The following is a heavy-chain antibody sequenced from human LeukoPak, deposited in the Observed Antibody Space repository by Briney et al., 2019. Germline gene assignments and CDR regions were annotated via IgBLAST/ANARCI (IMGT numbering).Heavy chain of an antibody. CDR3: AREQYQRGLEDAFDI. V-gene: IGHV3-30-3*01. Sequence: GRSLRLSCAASGFTFSSYAMHWVRQAPGKGLEWVAVISYDGSNKYYADSVKGRFTISRDNSKNTLYLQMNSLRAEDTAVYYCAREQYQRGLEDAFDIWGQGSMVTVSS. J-gene: IGHJ3*02. CDR2: ISYDGSNK. D-gene: IGHD2-2*01. CDR1: GFTFSSYA.